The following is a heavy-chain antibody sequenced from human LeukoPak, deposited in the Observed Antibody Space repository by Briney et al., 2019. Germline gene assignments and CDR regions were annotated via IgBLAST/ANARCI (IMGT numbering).Heavy chain of an antibody. V-gene: IGHV4-59*08. Sequence: SETLSLTCTVSGGSISSYYWSWIRQPPGKGLEWIGYIYYGGSTNYNPSLKSRVTISIDTSKSQFSLKLTSVTAADTPVDYCARPPTPYSSYMDVGGKAPTVPVSS. J-gene: IGHJ6*03. CDR1: GGSISSYY. CDR3: ARPPTPYSSYMDV. CDR2: IYYGGST.